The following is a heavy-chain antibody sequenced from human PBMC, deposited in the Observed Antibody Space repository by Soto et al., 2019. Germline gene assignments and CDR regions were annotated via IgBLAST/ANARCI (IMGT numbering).Heavy chain of an antibody. CDR3: ARDAPFPITGTTFDS. J-gene: IGHJ4*02. CDR2: ISAYNGNT. Sequence: ASVKVSCKASGYTFTSYGISWVRQAPGQGLEWMGWISAYNGNTNYAQKLQGRVTMTRDTSTNTVYRELSSLRSEDTAVYYCARDAPFPITGTTFDSWGQGPLVTVSS. D-gene: IGHD1-7*01. CDR1: GYTFTSYG. V-gene: IGHV1-18*04.